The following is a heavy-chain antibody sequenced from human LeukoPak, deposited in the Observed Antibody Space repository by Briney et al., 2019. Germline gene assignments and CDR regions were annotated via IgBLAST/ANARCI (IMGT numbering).Heavy chain of an antibody. Sequence: SVTVSCKASGGTFSSYAISWVRQAPGQGLEWMGGIIPIFGTANYAQKFQGRVTITADKSTSTAYMELSSLRSEDTAVYYCARTPLEYYYDSSGFRHYYHYYMDVWGKGTTVTVSS. CDR1: GGTFSSYA. CDR2: IIPIFGTA. J-gene: IGHJ6*03. CDR3: ARTPLEYYYDSSGFRHYYHYYMDV. D-gene: IGHD3-22*01. V-gene: IGHV1-69*06.